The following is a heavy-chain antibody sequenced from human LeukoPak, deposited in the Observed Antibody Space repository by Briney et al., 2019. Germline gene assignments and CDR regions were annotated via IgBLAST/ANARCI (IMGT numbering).Heavy chain of an antibody. Sequence: SETLSLTCTVSGGSISSYYWSWIRQPPGKGLEWIGYIYYSGSTNYNPSLKSRVTISVDTSKNQFSLKLSSVTAADTAVYYCAGVGAGTYFDYWGQGTLVTVS. J-gene: IGHJ4*02. D-gene: IGHD6-19*01. CDR1: GGSISSYY. V-gene: IGHV4-59*01. CDR2: IYYSGST. CDR3: AGVGAGTYFDY.